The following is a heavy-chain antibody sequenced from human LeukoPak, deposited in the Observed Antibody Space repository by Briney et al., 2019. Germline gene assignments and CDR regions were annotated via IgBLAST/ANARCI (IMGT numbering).Heavy chain of an antibody. J-gene: IGHJ4*02. CDR2: IRYDGSDK. CDR3: AKIGAVAGHFDY. CDR1: GFTFSRYG. Sequence: PRGSLRLSCAASGFTFSRYGVHWVRQAPGKRLEWVAFIRYDGSDKSYADSVKGRFTISTDNSKNTLYLQMNSLRAEDTAMYYCAKIGAVAGHFDYWGQRTLVTVSS. D-gene: IGHD6-19*01. V-gene: IGHV3-30*02.